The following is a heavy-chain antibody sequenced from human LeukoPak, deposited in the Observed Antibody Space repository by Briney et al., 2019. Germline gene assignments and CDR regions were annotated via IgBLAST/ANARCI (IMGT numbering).Heavy chain of an antibody. D-gene: IGHD6-19*01. V-gene: IGHV3-9*01. Sequence: PGGSLRLSCAASGFTFDDYAMHWVRQAPGKGLEWVSGISWNSGSIGYADSVKGRFTISRDNSKNTLYLQMNSLRAEDTAVYYCAKEGGYSSGWYYYYYGMDVWGQGTTVTVSS. J-gene: IGHJ6*02. CDR2: ISWNSGSI. CDR3: AKEGGYSSGWYYYYYGMDV. CDR1: GFTFDDYA.